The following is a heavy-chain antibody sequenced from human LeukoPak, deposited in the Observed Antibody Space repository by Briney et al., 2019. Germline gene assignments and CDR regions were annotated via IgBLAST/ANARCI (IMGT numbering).Heavy chain of an antibody. J-gene: IGHJ5*02. CDR3: ARRLANWFDP. CDR2: IYYSGST. Sequence: SETLSLTCTVSGGSISSYYWSRIRQPPGKGLEWIGYIYYSGSTNYNPSLKSRVTISVDTSKNQFSLKLSSVTAADTAVYYCARRLANWFDPWGQGTLVTVSS. D-gene: IGHD6-19*01. V-gene: IGHV4-59*01. CDR1: GGSISSYY.